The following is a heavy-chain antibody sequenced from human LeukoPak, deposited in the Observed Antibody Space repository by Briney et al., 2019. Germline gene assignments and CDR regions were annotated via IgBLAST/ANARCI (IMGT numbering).Heavy chain of an antibody. V-gene: IGHV1-2*02. CDR1: GYTFTGYY. CDR2: INPNSGGT. D-gene: IGHD3-22*01. Sequence: ASVKVSCKASGYTFTGYYMHWVRRAPGQGLEWIGWINPNSGGTNSAQKFQGRVTMTRDTSISTAHMELSRLRSDDTAVYYCARGGYYDSSAYRVLDYWGQGTLVTVSS. CDR3: ARGGYYDSSAYRVLDY. J-gene: IGHJ4*02.